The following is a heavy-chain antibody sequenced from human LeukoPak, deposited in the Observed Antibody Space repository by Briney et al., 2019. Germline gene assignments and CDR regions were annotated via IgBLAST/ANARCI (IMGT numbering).Heavy chain of an antibody. J-gene: IGHJ6*02. CDR3: VRENGGAASGHEASYSYYAFDV. D-gene: IGHD6-13*01. CDR2: IWYEGCSK. CDR1: GFTFSTYG. V-gene: IGHV3-33*01. Sequence: PGGSLRLSCAASGFTFSTYGMYCVRQAPGKGREWVAVIWYEGCSKYYADSVKGRFTISRDNSKNTLYLQMNSLRAEDTAVYYCVRENGGAASGHEASYSYYAFDVWGQGTTVTVSS.